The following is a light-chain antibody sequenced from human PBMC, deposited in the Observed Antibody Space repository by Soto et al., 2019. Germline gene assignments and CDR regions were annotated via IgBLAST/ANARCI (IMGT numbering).Light chain of an antibody. V-gene: IGKV3-15*01. Sequence: DIMQAQSPVTLSVSRVESATIFSMASERISTNVAWYQQKPGQAPRLLVYSESTRATGVPARFSGSGSATEFTLTISSLQPEDFAVYYCQQYDRWPGTFGGGTKVDIK. J-gene: IGKJ4*01. CDR1: ERISTN. CDR2: SES. CDR3: QQYDRWPGT.